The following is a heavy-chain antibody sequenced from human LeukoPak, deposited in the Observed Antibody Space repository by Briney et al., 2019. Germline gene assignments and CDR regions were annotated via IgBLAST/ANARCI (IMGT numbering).Heavy chain of an antibody. CDR2: IYHSGST. Sequence: PSETLSLTCTVSGGSISSGGYYWSWIRQPPGKGLEWIGYIYHSGSTYYNPSLKSRVTISVDRSKNQFSLKLSSVTAADTAVYYCAREIESAAMALGYWGQGTLVTVSS. J-gene: IGHJ4*02. CDR1: GGSISSGGYY. D-gene: IGHD5-18*01. V-gene: IGHV4-30-2*01. CDR3: AREIESAAMALGY.